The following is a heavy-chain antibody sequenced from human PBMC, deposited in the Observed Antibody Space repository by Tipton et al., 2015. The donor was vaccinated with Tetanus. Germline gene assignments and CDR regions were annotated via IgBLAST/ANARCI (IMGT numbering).Heavy chain of an antibody. CDR3: ARVRRGATTDLDY. V-gene: IGHV4-34*01. CDR1: GGSFSGYY. J-gene: IGHJ4*02. CDR2: INQSGST. D-gene: IGHD5-12*01. Sequence: TLSLTCAVYGGSFSGYYWSWIRQPPGKGLEWIGEINQSGSTNYNPSLKSRVTISVDTSKNQFSLKLSSVTAADTAVYYCARVRRGATTDLDYWGQGTLVTVSS.